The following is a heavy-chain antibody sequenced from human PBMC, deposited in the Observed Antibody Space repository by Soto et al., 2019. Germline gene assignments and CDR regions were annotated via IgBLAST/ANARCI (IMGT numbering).Heavy chain of an antibody. J-gene: IGHJ6*01. CDR3: VRSRVFIAVAGMAQYYYYYAMFV. D-gene: IGHD6-19*01. Sequence: PSQTLSLTCAISGDSVSSDSAAWNWIRQSPSRGLEWLGRTYYRSKWYIDYAVSVNGRITINPDTSKNHFSLQLNSVTPEDTAVYYCVRSRVFIAVAGMAQYYYYYAMFVWGQVFTVTFSS. V-gene: IGHV6-1*01. CDR1: GDSVSSDSAA. CDR2: TYYRSKWYI.